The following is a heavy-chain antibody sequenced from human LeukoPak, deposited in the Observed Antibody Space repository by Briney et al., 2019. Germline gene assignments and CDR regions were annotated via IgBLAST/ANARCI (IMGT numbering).Heavy chain of an antibody. CDR1: GGSISSYY. Sequence: SETLSLTCTVSGGSISSYYWSWIRQPAGKGLEWIGRIYTSGSTNYNPSLKSRVTMSVDTSKKQFSLRLSSVTAADTAVYYCARGPGLVVVAATTKPLFDYWGQGTLVTVSS. CDR3: ARGPGLVVVAATTKPLFDY. J-gene: IGHJ4*02. V-gene: IGHV4-4*07. CDR2: IYTSGST. D-gene: IGHD2-15*01.